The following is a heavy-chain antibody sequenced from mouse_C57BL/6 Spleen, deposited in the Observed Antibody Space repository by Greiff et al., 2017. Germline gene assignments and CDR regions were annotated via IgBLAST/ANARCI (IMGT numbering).Heavy chain of an antibody. J-gene: IGHJ1*03. CDR3: ARGTVVATSWYFDV. D-gene: IGHD1-1*01. CDR1: GYTFTSYG. CDR2: IYPRSGNT. Sequence: QVQLQQSGAELARPGASVKLSCKASGYTFTSYGISWVKQRTGQGLKWIGEIYPRSGNTYYNAKFKGKATLTADKSSSTAYMELRSLTSEDAAVDCCARGTVVATSWYFDVWGTGTTVTVAS. V-gene: IGHV1-81*01.